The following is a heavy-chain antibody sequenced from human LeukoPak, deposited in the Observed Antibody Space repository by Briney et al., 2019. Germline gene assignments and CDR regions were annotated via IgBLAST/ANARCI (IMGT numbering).Heavy chain of an antibody. Sequence: SETLSLTCTVSGDSVSNGNYYWSWLRQPPGKALEWIGYIYYTGKTYYNPSLEGRVTILVDTSRNHFSVKLSSVTAADTAVYYCARSASSGWSGSFDPWGQGTLVTVSS. CDR3: ARSASSGWSGSFDP. CDR1: GDSVSNGNYY. J-gene: IGHJ5*02. D-gene: IGHD6-19*01. CDR2: IYYTGKT. V-gene: IGHV4-61*03.